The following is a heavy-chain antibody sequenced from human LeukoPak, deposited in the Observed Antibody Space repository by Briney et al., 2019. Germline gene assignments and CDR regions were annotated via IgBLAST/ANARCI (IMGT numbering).Heavy chain of an antibody. J-gene: IGHJ4*02. D-gene: IGHD6-13*01. V-gene: IGHV3-43D*03. Sequence: GGSLRLSCAASGFTFDDYAMHWVRQASGKGLEWVSLISWDGGSTYYADSVKGRFTISRDNSKNSLYLQMNCLRAEDTALYYCAKDMAQQLALDYWGQGTLVTVSS. CDR3: AKDMAQQLALDY. CDR1: GFTFDDYA. CDR2: ISWDGGST.